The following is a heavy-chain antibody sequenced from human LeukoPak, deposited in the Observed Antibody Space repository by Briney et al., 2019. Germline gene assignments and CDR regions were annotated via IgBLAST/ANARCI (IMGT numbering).Heavy chain of an antibody. Sequence: SETLSLTCTVSGGSISSYYWSWIRQPPGKGLEWIGYIYYSGSTNYNPSLKSRVTISVDTSKNQFSLKLSSVTAADTAVYYCARGSSGSYRDYYYYMDVWGKGTTVTVSS. CDR3: ARGSSGSYRDYYYYMDV. CDR2: IYYSGST. CDR1: GGSISSYY. D-gene: IGHD1-26*01. V-gene: IGHV4-59*08. J-gene: IGHJ6*03.